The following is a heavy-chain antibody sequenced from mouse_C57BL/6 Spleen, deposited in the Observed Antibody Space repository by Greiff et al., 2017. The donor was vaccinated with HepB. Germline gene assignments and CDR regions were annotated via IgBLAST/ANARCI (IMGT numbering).Heavy chain of an antibody. CDR3: ARRSWDGGYFDY. Sequence: EVKLEESGGGLVKPGGSLKLSCAASGFTFSDYGMHWVRQAPEKGLEWVAYISSGSSTIYYADTVKGRFTISRDNAKNTLFLQMTSLRSEDTAMYYCARRSWDGGYFDYWGQGTTLTVSS. V-gene: IGHV5-17*01. J-gene: IGHJ2*01. D-gene: IGHD4-1*01. CDR1: GFTFSDYG. CDR2: ISSGSSTI.